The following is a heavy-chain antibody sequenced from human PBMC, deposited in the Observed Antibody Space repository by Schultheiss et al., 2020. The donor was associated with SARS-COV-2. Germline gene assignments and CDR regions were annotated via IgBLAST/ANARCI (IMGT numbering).Heavy chain of an antibody. D-gene: IGHD6-19*01. V-gene: IGHV4-31*03. CDR1: GGSIRSGGYY. CDR3: AREVAGPGDY. CDR2: IYYSGST. Sequence: SQTLSLTCTVSGGSIRSGGYYWSWIRQHPGKGLEWIWYIYYSGSTYYNPTLKSRVTISVDTSKNQFSLKLSSVTAADTAVYYCAREVAGPGDYWGQGTLVTVSS. J-gene: IGHJ4*02.